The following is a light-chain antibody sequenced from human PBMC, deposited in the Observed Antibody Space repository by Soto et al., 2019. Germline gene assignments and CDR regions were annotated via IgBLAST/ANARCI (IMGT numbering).Light chain of an antibody. CDR3: KQLNSYPIT. CDR2: AAS. J-gene: IGKJ5*01. CDR1: QGISSY. Sequence: PLTQSPSSLSASVGDRVTITCRASQGISSYLAWYQQKPGKAPKLLIYAASTLQSGVPSRFSGSGSGTDFTLTISSLQPEDFATYYCKQLNSYPITVGQGIRPEIK. V-gene: IGKV1-9*01.